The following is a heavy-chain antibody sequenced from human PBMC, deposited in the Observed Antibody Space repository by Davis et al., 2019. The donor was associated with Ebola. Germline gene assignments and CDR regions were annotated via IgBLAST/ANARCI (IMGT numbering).Heavy chain of an antibody. CDR3: ARLKAKGWFDP. CDR2: INHSGNT. V-gene: IGHV4-34*01. Sequence: SETLSLTCAVYAGTFRGYYWSWIRQSPGKGLEWIGEINHSGNTKYNPSLKSRVTISVDTSKNQFSLKLSSVTAADTAVYYCARLKAKGWFDPWGQGTLVTVSS. CDR1: AGTFRGYY. J-gene: IGHJ5*02.